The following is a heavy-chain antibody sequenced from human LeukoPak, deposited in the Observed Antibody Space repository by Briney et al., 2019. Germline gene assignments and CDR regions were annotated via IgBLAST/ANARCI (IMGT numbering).Heavy chain of an antibody. V-gene: IGHV3-48*01. D-gene: IGHD5-24*01. CDR2: ISSSSSTI. CDR3: ARVEREIGFY. J-gene: IGHJ4*02. CDR1: GFTFSSYS. Sequence: PGGSLRLSCAASGFTFSSYSMNWVRQAPGKGLEWVSYISSSSSTIYYADSVKGRFTISRDNAKNSLYLQMNSLRAEDTAVYYCARVEREIGFYWGQGTLVTVSS.